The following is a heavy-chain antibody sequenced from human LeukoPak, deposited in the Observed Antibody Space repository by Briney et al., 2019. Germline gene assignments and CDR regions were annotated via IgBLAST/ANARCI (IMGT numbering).Heavy chain of an antibody. CDR1: GGSISGHY. V-gene: IGHV4-59*11. CDR2: LHYTGST. CDR3: ARLHALGAEEFDP. Sequence: SETLSLTCTVSGGSISGHYWSWIRQPPGKRLEWIGYLHYTGSTNYNPSLNSRITMSVDTPNNQFSLRLTSVTAADTAVCYCARLHALGAEEFDPWGQGALVTVSS. J-gene: IGHJ5*02. D-gene: IGHD3-16*01.